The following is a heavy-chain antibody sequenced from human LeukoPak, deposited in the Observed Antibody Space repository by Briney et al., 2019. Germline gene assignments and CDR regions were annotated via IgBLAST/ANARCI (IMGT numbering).Heavy chain of an antibody. Sequence: SETLSLTCTVSGGSISSSSYYWSWIRQPPGKGLEWIGYIYYSGSTNYNPSLKSRVTISVDTSKNQFSLKLSSVTAADTAVYYCARDYCSSTSCYPREIYYYYYYMDVWGKGTTVTISS. D-gene: IGHD2-2*01. CDR1: GGSISSSSYY. CDR3: ARDYCSSTSCYPREIYYYYYYMDV. CDR2: IYYSGST. J-gene: IGHJ6*03. V-gene: IGHV4-61*01.